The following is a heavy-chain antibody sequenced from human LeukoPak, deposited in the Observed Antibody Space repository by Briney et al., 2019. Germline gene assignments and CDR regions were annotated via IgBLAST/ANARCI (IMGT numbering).Heavy chain of an antibody. CDR2: ISGSGGST. J-gene: IGHJ4*02. CDR3: ARGDGFMIRD. V-gene: IGHV3-23*01. D-gene: IGHD3-10*01. Sequence: SGGSLRLSCAASGFTFSSYAMSWVRQAPGKGLEWVSAISGSGGSTHSADSVKGRFTISRDNSKNTLYLQMNSLRVEDTAVYCCARGDGFMIRDWGQGTLVTVSS. CDR1: GFTFSSYA.